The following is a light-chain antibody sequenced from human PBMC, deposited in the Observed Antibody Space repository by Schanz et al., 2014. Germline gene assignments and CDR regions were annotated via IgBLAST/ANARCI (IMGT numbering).Light chain of an antibody. V-gene: IGKV3-20*01. Sequence: EIVLTQSPGTLSLSPGERATLSCRASQSVSSSYLAWYQQKPGQAPRLLIYGASSRATGIPDRFSGSGSGTDFTLTISSLQSEDFAVYYCHQYSDWPPWTSGQGTTVDIK. CDR1: QSVSSSY. J-gene: IGKJ1*01. CDR2: GAS. CDR3: HQYSDWPPWT.